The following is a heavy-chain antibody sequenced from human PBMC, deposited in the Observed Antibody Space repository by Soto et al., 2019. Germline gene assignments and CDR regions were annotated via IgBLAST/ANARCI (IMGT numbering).Heavy chain of an antibody. CDR1: GFTFSSYA. D-gene: IGHD5-12*01. CDR3: AKRDRYSGYDY. CDR2: ISGSGGST. V-gene: IGHV3-23*01. Sequence: EVQLLESGGGLVQPGGSLRLSCAASGFTFSSYAMSWVRQAPGKGLEWVSAISGSGGSTYYADSVKGRFTISRDNSKNTLALQLNSRRAEDTAVYYCAKRDRYSGYDYWGQGTLVTVSS. J-gene: IGHJ4*02.